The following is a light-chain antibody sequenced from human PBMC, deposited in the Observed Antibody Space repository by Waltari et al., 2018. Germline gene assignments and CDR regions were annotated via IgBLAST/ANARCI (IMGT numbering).Light chain of an antibody. CDR3: ATWDDRLTAVL. CDR1: NSNIGSNV. Sequence: QSVLTQPPSTSGTPGQRVTISCSGSNSNIGSNVVNWYQQVPGTAPKLLIYSNDQRPSGVPDRFSGSKSGTSASLAISGLQSEDEADYYCATWDDRLTAVLFGGGTTVTVL. V-gene: IGLV1-44*01. CDR2: SND. J-gene: IGLJ2*01.